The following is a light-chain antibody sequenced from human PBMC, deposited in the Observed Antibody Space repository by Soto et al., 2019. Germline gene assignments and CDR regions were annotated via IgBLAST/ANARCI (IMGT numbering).Light chain of an antibody. V-gene: IGKV3-20*01. Sequence: EIVLTQSPGTLSLSPGERATLSCRASQSVSSSYLAWYQQKPGQAPRLLIYDTSSRATGIPDRFRGSGSGTYFTLTISRLELEDFAVYYCQQYGSSTPITFVPGTKVDIK. CDR2: DTS. J-gene: IGKJ3*01. CDR1: QSVSSSY. CDR3: QQYGSSTPIT.